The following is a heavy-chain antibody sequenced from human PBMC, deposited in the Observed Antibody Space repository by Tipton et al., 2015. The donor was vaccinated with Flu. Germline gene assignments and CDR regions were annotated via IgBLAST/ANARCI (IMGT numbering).Heavy chain of an antibody. CDR2: IHTSGST. Sequence: TLSLTCTVSGDSISSGSYHWNWVRQPAGKELEWIGRIHTSGSTNYNPSLKSRVTISVDSSRNQFSLELRSVTAADTAVYYCARDGFITMIVVVTPGAFDIWGQGTMVTVSS. CDR3: ARDGFITMIVVVTPGAFDI. CDR1: GDSISSGSYH. J-gene: IGHJ3*02. V-gene: IGHV4-61*02. D-gene: IGHD3-22*01.